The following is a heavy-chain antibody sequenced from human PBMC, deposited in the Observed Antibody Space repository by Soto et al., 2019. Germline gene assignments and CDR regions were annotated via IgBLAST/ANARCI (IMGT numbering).Heavy chain of an antibody. CDR2: INPNSGGT. V-gene: IGHV1-2*02. Sequence: GASVKVSCKASGYTFTGYYMHWVRQAPGQGLEWMGWINPNSGGTNYAQKFQGRVTMTRDTSISTAYMELSRLRSDDTAVYYCARDPPSSSWIKKYFQHWGQGTLVTVSS. CDR1: GYTFTGYY. D-gene: IGHD6-13*01. CDR3: ARDPPSSSWIKKYFQH. J-gene: IGHJ1*01.